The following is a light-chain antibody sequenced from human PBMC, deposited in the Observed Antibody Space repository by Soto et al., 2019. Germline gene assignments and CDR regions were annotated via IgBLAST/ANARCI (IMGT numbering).Light chain of an antibody. CDR2: EVN. CDR1: SDDIGDYSY. J-gene: IGLJ2*01. V-gene: IGLV2-14*01. CDR3: SSYTSGATPSVV. Sequence: QSVLTQPASVYGSPGQSITISCTGTSDDIGDYSYVSWYQQHPGKAPKLILYEVNNRPSGISNRFSGSKSGNTASLTISGLQAEDESDYYCSSYTSGATPSVVFGGGTKLTVL.